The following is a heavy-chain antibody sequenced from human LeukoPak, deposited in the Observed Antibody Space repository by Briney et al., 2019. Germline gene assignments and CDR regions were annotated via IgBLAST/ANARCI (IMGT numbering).Heavy chain of an antibody. Sequence: GGSLRLSCAASGFTFSSHSMTWVRQAPGKGLEWVANIKQDGSEKYYVDSVKGRFTISRDNAKNSLYLQMNSLRAEDTAVYYCARLIAVAATRYFDLWGRGTLVTVSS. V-gene: IGHV3-7*03. D-gene: IGHD6-19*01. J-gene: IGHJ2*01. CDR1: GFTFSSHS. CDR2: IKQDGSEK. CDR3: ARLIAVAATRYFDL.